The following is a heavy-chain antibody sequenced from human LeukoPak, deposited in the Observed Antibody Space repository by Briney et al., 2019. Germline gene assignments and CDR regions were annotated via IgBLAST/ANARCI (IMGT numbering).Heavy chain of an antibody. V-gene: IGHV3-33*01. CDR3: ARVKLGEWSLDY. J-gene: IGHJ4*02. D-gene: IGHD3-16*01. CDR1: GFTFSSYG. Sequence: GGSLRLSCAASGFTFSSYGMHWVRQAPGKGLEWVAVIWYDGSNKYYADSVKGRFTISRDNSKNTLYLQMSSLKTEDTAVYYCARVKLGEWSLDYWGQGTLVTVSS. CDR2: IWYDGSNK.